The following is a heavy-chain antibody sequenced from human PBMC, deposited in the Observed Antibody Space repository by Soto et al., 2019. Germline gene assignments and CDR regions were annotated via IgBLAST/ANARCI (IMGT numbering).Heavy chain of an antibody. CDR3: ARGHTYYGSGELTHDAFDI. J-gene: IGHJ3*02. CDR1: GYTFTGYY. CDR2: INPNSGDT. Sequence: ASVKVSCKASGYTFTGYYMHWVRQAPGQGLEWMGWINPNSGDTNYAQKFQGWVTMTRDTSISTAYMELSRLRSDDTAVYYCARGHTYYGSGELTHDAFDIWGQGTMVTVSS. D-gene: IGHD3-10*01. V-gene: IGHV1-2*04.